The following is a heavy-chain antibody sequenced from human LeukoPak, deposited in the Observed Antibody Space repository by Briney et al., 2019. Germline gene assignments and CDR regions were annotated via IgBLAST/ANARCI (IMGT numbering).Heavy chain of an antibody. J-gene: IGHJ4*02. D-gene: IGHD5-12*01. CDR2: IKQDGSEK. Sequence: RGSLRLSCAASGFTFSSYWMSWVRQAPGKGLEWVANIKQDGSEKYYVDSVKGRFTISRDNAKNSLYLQMNSLRAEDTAVYYCASNSGYDSFGFDYWGQGTLVTVSS. CDR3: ASNSGYDSFGFDY. V-gene: IGHV3-7*01. CDR1: GFTFSSYW.